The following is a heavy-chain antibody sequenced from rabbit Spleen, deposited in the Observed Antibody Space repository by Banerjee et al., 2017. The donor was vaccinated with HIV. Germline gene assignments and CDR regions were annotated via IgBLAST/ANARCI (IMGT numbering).Heavy chain of an antibody. D-gene: IGHD8-1*01. V-gene: IGHV1S45*01. CDR1: GVSFSGSSY. CDR3: ARDTGSSFSSYGMDL. CDR2: IEIDSSGFT. J-gene: IGHJ6*01. Sequence: QEQLEESGGGLVKPEASLTLTCTASGVSFSGSSYMCWVRQAPGKGLEWIACIEIDSSGFTYFATWAIGRFTISKTSSTTVTLQVTSLTVADTATYFCARDTGSSFSSYGMDLWGQGTLVTVS.